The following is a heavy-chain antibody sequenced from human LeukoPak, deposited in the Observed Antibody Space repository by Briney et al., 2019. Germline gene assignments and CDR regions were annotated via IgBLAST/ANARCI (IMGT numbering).Heavy chain of an antibody. D-gene: IGHD6-19*01. CDR2: IYYSGST. Sequence: SETLSLTCTVSGGSISSYYWSWIRQPPGKGLEWIGYIYYSGSTNYNPSLKSRVTISVDTSKNQFSLKLSPVTAADTAVYYCARVLHSGWPSPYYYYYGMDVWGKGTTVTVSS. J-gene: IGHJ6*04. V-gene: IGHV4-59*01. CDR3: ARVLHSGWPSPYYYYYGMDV. CDR1: GGSISSYY.